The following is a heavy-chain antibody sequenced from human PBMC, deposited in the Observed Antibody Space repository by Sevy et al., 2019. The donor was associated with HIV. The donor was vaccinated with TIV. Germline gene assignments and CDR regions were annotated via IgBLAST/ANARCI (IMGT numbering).Heavy chain of an antibody. V-gene: IGHV1-24*01. CDR2: FDPEDGER. Sequence: ASVKVSCKVSGYTLIDLSMHWVRQAPGKGLEWMGRFDPEDGERIYAQKFQGRVTITEDTSTDTVYMELSSLRSEDTAVYYCAKSREFYDDNSGYFDYWGQGTLVTVSS. D-gene: IGHD3-22*01. CDR1: GYTLIDLS. J-gene: IGHJ4*02. CDR3: AKSREFYDDNSGYFDY.